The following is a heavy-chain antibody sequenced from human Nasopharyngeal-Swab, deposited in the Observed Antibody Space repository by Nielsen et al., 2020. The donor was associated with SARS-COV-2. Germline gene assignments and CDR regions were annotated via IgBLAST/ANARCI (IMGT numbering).Heavy chain of an antibody. CDR1: GFTFSSYG. CDR2: ISYDGSNK. Sequence: GESLKISCAASGFTFSSYGMHWVRQAPGKGLEWVAVISYDGSNKYYADSVKGRFTISRDNSKNTLYLQMNSLRAGDTAVYYCARPQLVGTYYYYGMDVWGQGTTVTVSS. CDR3: ARPQLVGTYYYYGMDV. J-gene: IGHJ6*02. D-gene: IGHD6-6*01. V-gene: IGHV3-30*03.